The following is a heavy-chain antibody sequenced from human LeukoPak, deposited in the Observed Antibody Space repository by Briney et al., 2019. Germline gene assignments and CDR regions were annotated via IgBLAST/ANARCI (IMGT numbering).Heavy chain of an antibody. J-gene: IGHJ6*02. Sequence: PGGSLRLSCAASGFTFSSYAMSWVRQAPGKGLEWVSVISGSGGSTYYADSVKGRFTISRDNSRSTLYLQMNSLRAEDTAVYYCARDLVVPAATYYYYGMDVWGQGTTVTVSS. V-gene: IGHV3-23*01. D-gene: IGHD2-2*01. CDR2: ISGSGGST. CDR3: ARDLVVPAATYYYYGMDV. CDR1: GFTFSSYA.